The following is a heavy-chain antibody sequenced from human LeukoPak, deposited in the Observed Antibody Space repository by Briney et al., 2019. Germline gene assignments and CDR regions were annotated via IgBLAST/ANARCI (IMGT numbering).Heavy chain of an antibody. D-gene: IGHD6-19*01. CDR2: ICTSGST. Sequence: KPSETPSLTCTVSGGSISSYCWSCIRQPAGKGLEWIGRICTSGSTNYNPSLKSRVTMSVDTSKNQFSLKLSSVTAADTAVYYCAEGGQWLRVWGQGTLVTVSS. CDR3: AEGGQWLRV. V-gene: IGHV4-4*07. CDR1: GGSISSYC. J-gene: IGHJ4*02.